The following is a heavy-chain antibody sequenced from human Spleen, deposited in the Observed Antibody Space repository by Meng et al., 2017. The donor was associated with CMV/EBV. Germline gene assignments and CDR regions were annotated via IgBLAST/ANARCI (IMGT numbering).Heavy chain of an antibody. CDR3: AKWWALDY. CDR1: GFTFSSYA. CDR2: ISYDGSNK. V-gene: IGHV3-30-3*01. J-gene: IGHJ4*02. Sequence: QVQLVESGGGVVQPGRSLRLSCAASGFTFSSYAMPWVRQAPGKGLEWVAVISYDGSNKYYADSVKGRFTISRDNSKNTLYLQMNSLRAEDTAVYYCAKWWALDYWGQGTLVTVSS. D-gene: IGHD2-15*01.